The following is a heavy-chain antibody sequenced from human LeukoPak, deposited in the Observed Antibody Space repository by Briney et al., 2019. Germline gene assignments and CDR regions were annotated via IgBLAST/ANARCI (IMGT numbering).Heavy chain of an antibody. Sequence: SVKVSCKASGGTFSSYAISWVRQAPGQGLEWMGGIIPIFGTANYAQKFQGRVTITTDESTSTAYMELSSLRSEDTAVYYCARLGFGRSGSYDSLDYWGQGTLVTVSS. CDR3: ARLGFGRSGSYDSLDY. CDR2: IIPIFGTA. D-gene: IGHD1-26*01. CDR1: GGTFSSYA. V-gene: IGHV1-69*05. J-gene: IGHJ4*02.